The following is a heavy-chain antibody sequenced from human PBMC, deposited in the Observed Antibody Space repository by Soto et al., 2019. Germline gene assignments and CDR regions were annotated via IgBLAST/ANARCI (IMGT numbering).Heavy chain of an antibody. V-gene: IGHV4-59*08. D-gene: IGHD3-22*01. CDR2: IYYSGST. Sequence: SGTLSLTCTVSGGSINNYYWSWFRQPPGKGLEWIGYIYYSGSTTYKPSLKSRVTISVDTSKNQFFLKLNSVTAADTAVYYCARLGGYYQAFDQWGQGPLVTVS. CDR1: GGSINNYY. CDR3: ARLGGYYQAFDQ. J-gene: IGHJ4*02.